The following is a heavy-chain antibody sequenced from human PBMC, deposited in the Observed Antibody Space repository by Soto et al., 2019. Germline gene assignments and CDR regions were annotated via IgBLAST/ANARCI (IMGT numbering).Heavy chain of an antibody. V-gene: IGHV3-21*02. Sequence: EVQLVESGGGLVKPGGSLRLSCTASGFAFNTYSMNWVRQAPGKGLELVSSINEDSTYIYYADSLRGRITISRDNAKDSLFRQMNSLRPDDTAVYYCVRDLGRYFRSGYMDLWGDGATVTVSS. CDR1: GFAFNTYS. CDR2: INEDSTYI. D-gene: IGHD3-9*01. CDR3: VRDLGRYFRSGYMDL. J-gene: IGHJ6*03.